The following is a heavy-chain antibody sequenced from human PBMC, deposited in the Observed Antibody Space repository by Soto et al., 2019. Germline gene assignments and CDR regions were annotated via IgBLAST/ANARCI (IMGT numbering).Heavy chain of an antibody. Sequence: QVQLQESGPGLVKPSQTLSLTCTVSGGSISSGGYYWSWIRQHPGKGLEWIGYIYYSGSTYYNPSLKSRITISVDTSKNQFYLKLSSVTASDTAEYYCARSSPVVTAPWGQGTLVTVSS. CDR1: GGSISSGGYY. V-gene: IGHV4-31*03. D-gene: IGHD2-21*02. CDR2: IYYSGST. CDR3: ARSSPVVTAP. J-gene: IGHJ5*02.